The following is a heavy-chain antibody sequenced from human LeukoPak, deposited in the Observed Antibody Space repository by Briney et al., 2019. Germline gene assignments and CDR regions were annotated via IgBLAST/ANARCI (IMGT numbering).Heavy chain of an antibody. J-gene: IGHJ4*02. D-gene: IGHD1-26*01. CDR3: ARETSGSYSTYYFDY. CDR2: IYYSGST. V-gene: IGHV4-39*02. CDR1: GFTFSSYA. Sequence: GSLRLSCAASGFTFSSYAMSWIRQPPGKGLEWIGSIYYSGSTYYNPSLKSRVTISVDTSKNQFSLKLSSVTAADTAVYYCARETSGSYSTYYFDYWGQGTLVTVSS.